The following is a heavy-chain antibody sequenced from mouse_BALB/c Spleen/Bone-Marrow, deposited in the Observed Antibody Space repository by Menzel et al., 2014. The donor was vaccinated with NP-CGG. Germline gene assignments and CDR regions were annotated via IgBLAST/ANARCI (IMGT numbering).Heavy chain of an antibody. CDR3: AREHGDY. CDR1: GYAFTNYL. Sequence: VKLQESGAELVRPGTSVKVSCKASGYAFTNYLIEWVKQRPGQGLEWIGVINPGSGATDYNEKLKGKATLTADKSSSTAYMHLSSLTSDDSAVYFCAREHGDYWGQGTSVTVSS. V-gene: IGHV1-54*01. CDR2: INPGSGAT. J-gene: IGHJ4*01.